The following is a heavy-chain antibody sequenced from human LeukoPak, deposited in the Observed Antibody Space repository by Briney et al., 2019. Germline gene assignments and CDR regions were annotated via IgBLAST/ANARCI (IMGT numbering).Heavy chain of an antibody. Sequence: GGSLRLSCAASGFTFSSYAMHWVRQAPGKGLEWVAVIWYDGSNKYYADSVKGRFTISRDISKNTLYLQVDRLSGQDTAVYYCGREGFAGSHSRPIDYWGQGPLVTVSS. CDR1: GFTFSSYA. V-gene: IGHV3-33*08. CDR2: IWYDGSNK. CDR3: GREGFAGSHSRPIDY. D-gene: IGHD1-26*01. J-gene: IGHJ4*02.